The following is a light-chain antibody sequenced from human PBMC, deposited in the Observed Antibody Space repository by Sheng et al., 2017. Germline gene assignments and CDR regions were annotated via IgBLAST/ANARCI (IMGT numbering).Light chain of an antibody. CDR2: KSS. V-gene: IGKV1-5*03. CDR1: QSISTS. CDR3: QQYSSYPLT. Sequence: DIQMTQSPSTLSASVGDRVTITCRASQSISTSLAWYQQRPGKAPNLLIFKSSSLESGVPSRFSGSGSGTEFTLTISSLQPDDFATYYCQQYSSYPLTFGGGTKVEIK. J-gene: IGKJ4*01.